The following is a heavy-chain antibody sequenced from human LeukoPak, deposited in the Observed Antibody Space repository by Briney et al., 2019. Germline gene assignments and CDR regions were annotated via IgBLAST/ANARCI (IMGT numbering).Heavy chain of an antibody. D-gene: IGHD3-10*01. Sequence: GGSLRLSCAASGFTFSSYGMHWVRQAPGKGLEWVAVISYDGSNKYYADSVKGRFTISRDNSKNTLYLQMNSLRAEDTAVYYCARDPTYYGSGSYYRGYYFDYWGQGTLVTVSS. CDR1: GFTFSSYG. CDR3: ARDPTYYGSGSYYRGYYFDY. J-gene: IGHJ4*02. CDR2: ISYDGSNK. V-gene: IGHV3-30*03.